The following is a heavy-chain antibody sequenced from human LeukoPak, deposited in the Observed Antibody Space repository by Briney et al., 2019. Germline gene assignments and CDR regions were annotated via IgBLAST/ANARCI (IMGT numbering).Heavy chain of an antibody. J-gene: IGHJ4*02. CDR2: INHSGST. V-gene: IGHV4-34*01. D-gene: IGHD3-3*01. Sequence: PSETLSLTCAVYGGSFSGYYWSWIRQPPGKGLEWIGEINHSGSTNYNPSLKSRVTISVDTSKNQFSLKLSSVTAAGTAVYYCARGVRYWGQGTLVTVSS. CDR1: GGSFSGYY. CDR3: ARGVRY.